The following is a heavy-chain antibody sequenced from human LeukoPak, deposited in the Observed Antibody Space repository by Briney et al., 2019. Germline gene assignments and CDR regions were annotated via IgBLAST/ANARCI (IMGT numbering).Heavy chain of an antibody. Sequence: SETLSLTCAVYGGSFGGYYWSWIRQPPGKGLEWIGEINHSGSTNYNPSLKSRVTISVDTSKNQFSLKLSSVTAADTAVYYCARANYYDSSGGTHFDYWGQGTLVTVSS. CDR3: ARANYYDSSGGTHFDY. V-gene: IGHV4-34*01. CDR2: INHSGST. CDR1: GGSFGGYY. D-gene: IGHD3-22*01. J-gene: IGHJ4*02.